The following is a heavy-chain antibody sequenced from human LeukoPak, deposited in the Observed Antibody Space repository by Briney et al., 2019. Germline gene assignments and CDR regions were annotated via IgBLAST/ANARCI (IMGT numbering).Heavy chain of an antibody. Sequence: PGGSLRLSCAASGFSFSSYSMNWVRQAPGKGLEWVANIKEGGTETYYVDSVKGRFTISRDNAKNSLYLQMNSLRVEDTAVYYCAKEGRSLQTYWGQGTLVTVSS. V-gene: IGHV3-7*03. CDR3: AKEGRSLQTY. CDR1: GFSFSSYS. J-gene: IGHJ4*02. CDR2: IKEGGTET. D-gene: IGHD5-24*01.